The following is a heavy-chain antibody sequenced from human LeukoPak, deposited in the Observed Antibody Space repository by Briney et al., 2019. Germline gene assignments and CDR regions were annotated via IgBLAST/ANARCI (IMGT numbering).Heavy chain of an antibody. CDR3: ARLRITGTTDDAFDI. J-gene: IGHJ3*02. D-gene: IGHD1-20*01. V-gene: IGHV5-51*01. Sequence: GESLKISCKGSGSSFTSYWIGWVRQLPGKGLGWMGIIYPGDSDTRYSPSFQGQVTISADKSISTAYLQWSSLKASDTAMYYCARLRITGTTDDAFDIWGQGTMVTVSS. CDR1: GSSFTSYW. CDR2: IYPGDSDT.